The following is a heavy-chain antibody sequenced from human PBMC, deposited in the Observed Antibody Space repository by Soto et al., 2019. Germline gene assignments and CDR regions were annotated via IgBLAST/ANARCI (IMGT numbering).Heavy chain of an antibody. J-gene: IGHJ4*02. CDR2: IRSKANSYAT. CDR1: GFTFSGSA. Sequence: GGSLRLSCAASGFTFSGSAMHWVRQASGKGLEWVGRIRSKANSYATAYAASVKGRFTISRDDSKNTAYLQMNSLKTEDTAVYYCTSEKATGTTVVTPYFDYWGQGTLVTVSS. CDR3: TSEKATGTTVVTPYFDY. D-gene: IGHD4-17*01. V-gene: IGHV3-73*01.